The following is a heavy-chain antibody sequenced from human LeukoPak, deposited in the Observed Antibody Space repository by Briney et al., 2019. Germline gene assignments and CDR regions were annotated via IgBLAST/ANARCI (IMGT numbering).Heavy chain of an antibody. V-gene: IGHV3-64D*09. CDR3: KSSPVSRIDH. CDR1: GLTFSSYA. D-gene: IGHD6-13*01. J-gene: IGHJ4*02. CDR2: ITGNGGST. Sequence: GGSLRLSCSASGLTFSSYAMHWVRQAPGKGLEYLSAITGNGGSTYYADSVKGRFTISRDNSKNTLYLQMSSLRAEDTAAYYCKSSPVSRIDHWGQGTLVTVSS.